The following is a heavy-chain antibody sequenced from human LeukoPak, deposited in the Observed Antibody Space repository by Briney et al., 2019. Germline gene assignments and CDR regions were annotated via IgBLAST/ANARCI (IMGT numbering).Heavy chain of an antibody. D-gene: IGHD3-16*01. CDR3: VRDGAGGSHPFDY. V-gene: IGHV3-74*01. Sequence: PGGSLRLSCAASGFTFSSYWMHWVRQAPGKGLVWVSRINSDGSSTNYADSVKGRFTISRDNAKNTVYLQMNSLRAEDTAVYYCVRDGAGGSHPFDYWGQGTLVTVSS. J-gene: IGHJ4*02. CDR2: INSDGSST. CDR1: GFTFSSYW.